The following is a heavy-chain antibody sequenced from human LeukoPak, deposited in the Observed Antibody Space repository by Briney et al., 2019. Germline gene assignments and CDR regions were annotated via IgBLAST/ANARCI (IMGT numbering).Heavy chain of an antibody. D-gene: IGHD4-17*01. CDR1: GGSFSGYY. J-gene: IGHJ4*02. V-gene: IGHV4-34*01. CDR2: INHSGST. Sequence: SETLSLTCAVYGGSFSGYYWSWIRQPPGKGLEWIGEINHSGSTNYNPSLKSRVTISVDTSKDQFSLKLSSVTAADTAVYYCARHEPHYGDPYFDYWGQGTLVTVSS. CDR3: ARHEPHYGDPYFDY.